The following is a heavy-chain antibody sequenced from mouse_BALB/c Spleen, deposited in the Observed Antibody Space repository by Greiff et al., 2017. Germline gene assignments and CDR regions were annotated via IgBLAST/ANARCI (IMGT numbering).Heavy chain of an antibody. D-gene: IGHD2-14*01. V-gene: IGHV1-4*01. CDR2: INPSSGYT. CDR3: ANRYDWYFDV. CDR1: GYTFPSYT. J-gene: IGHJ1*01. Sequence: QVQLQHSGAELARPGASVKMSCKASGYTFPSYTMHWVKQRPGQGLEWIGYINPSSGYTNYNQKFKDKATLTADKSSSTAYMQLSSLTSEDSAVYDCANRYDWYFDVWGAGTTVTVAS.